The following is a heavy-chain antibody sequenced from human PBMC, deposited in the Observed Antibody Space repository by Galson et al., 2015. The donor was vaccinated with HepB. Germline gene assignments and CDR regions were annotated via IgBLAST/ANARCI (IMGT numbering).Heavy chain of an antibody. Sequence: SLRLSCAASGFTFSNYNMNWVRQAPGKGLEWVLYISSSSTTIYYADSVKGRFTVSGDNAKNSLHLQMNSLRDEDTAVYYCVREASGFDPWGQGTLVTVSS. CDR2: ISSSSTTI. J-gene: IGHJ5*02. CDR1: GFTFSNYN. V-gene: IGHV3-48*02. CDR3: VREASGFDP.